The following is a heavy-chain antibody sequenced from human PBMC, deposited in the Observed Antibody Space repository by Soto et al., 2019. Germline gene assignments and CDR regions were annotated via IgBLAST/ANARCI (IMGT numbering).Heavy chain of an antibody. CDR1: GFTFSSYS. J-gene: IGHJ5*02. Sequence: GGSLRLSCAASGFTFSSYSMNWVRQAPEMGLEWVSSIIGRSAYIYYADSVKGRSTISRDNAMKSLYLQMNSLRAKDTAVYYCARHKAEVVAAAPCFDPWGQGTLVTVSS. D-gene: IGHD2-15*01. CDR2: IIGRSAYI. V-gene: IGHV3-21*01. CDR3: ARHKAEVVAAAPCFDP.